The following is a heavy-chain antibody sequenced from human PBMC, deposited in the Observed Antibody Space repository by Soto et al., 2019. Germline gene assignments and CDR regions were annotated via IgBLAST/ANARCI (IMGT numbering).Heavy chain of an antibody. CDR1: GWTFSSYA. CDR2: IIPIFGTA. D-gene: IGHD3-22*01. CDR3: ARDRGYYDSRGYYYYYGMDV. V-gene: IGHV1-69*13. J-gene: IGHJ6*02. Sequence: ASVKVSCKACGWTFSSYAISWVGQAGGQGREWMGGIIPIFGTANYAQKFQGRVTITADESTSTAYMELSSLRSEDTAVYYCARDRGYYDSRGYYYYYGMDVWGQGTTVTVSS.